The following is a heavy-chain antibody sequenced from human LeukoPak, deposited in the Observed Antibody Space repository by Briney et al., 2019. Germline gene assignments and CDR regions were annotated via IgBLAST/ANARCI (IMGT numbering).Heavy chain of an antibody. V-gene: IGHV4-39*07. J-gene: IGHJ4*02. CDR2: IYYRGNA. D-gene: IGHD3-22*01. CDR1: GGSIGSSNYY. CDR3: AREEDRSGD. Sequence: SETLSLTCTVSGGSIGSSNYYWAWIRQPPGQGLEWIGSIYYRGNAYYNPSLKSRVTISVDTSKNQFSLSLSSVTAADTAVYYCAREEDRSGDWGRGTLVTVTS.